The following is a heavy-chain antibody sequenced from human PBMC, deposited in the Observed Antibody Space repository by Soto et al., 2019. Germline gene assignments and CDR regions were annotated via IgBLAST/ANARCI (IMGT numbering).Heavy chain of an antibody. CDR2: IYHTGNT. Sequence: SETLSLTCTVSGGSISTVSYYWGWLRHHPGNGLEGIGSIYHTGNTYYKPPLKSRLTIFLYSSKNQFSLRVYSVTAADTAVYYCARHSCSSGWYWAFDVWGQGPMVTV. CDR3: ARHSCSSGWYWAFDV. J-gene: IGHJ3*01. D-gene: IGHD3-22*01. CDR1: GGSISTVSYY. V-gene: IGHV4-39*01.